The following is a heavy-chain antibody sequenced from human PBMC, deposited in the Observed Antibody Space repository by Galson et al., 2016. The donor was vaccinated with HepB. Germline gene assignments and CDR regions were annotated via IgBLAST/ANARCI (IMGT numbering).Heavy chain of an antibody. J-gene: IGHJ4*02. CDR2: LSRTGVSA. CDR3: AKGVSPFDLNYFDY. V-gene: IGHV3-23*01. CDR1: GFTFSSYA. Sequence: LRLSCAASGFTFSSYAMSWVRQAPGKGLEWVSALSRTGVSANYADSVKGRLTISRDNSKSTLYLQFNSLRADDTAVYYCAKGVSPFDLNYFDYWGQGALVTVSS. D-gene: IGHD3-3*01.